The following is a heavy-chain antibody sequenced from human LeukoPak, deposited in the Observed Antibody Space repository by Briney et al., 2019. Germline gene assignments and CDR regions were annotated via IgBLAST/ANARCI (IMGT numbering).Heavy chain of an antibody. CDR3: ARVATTVTTGFDY. CDR2: INPNSGGT. J-gene: IGHJ4*02. CDR1: GYTFTGYY. D-gene: IGHD4-17*01. V-gene: IGHV1-2*06. Sequence: ASVKVSCKASGYTFTGYYMHWVRQAPGQGLEWMGRINPNSGGTNYAQNFHGRVTMTRDTSISTAYLDLSRLSSDDTAVYYCARVATTVTTGFDYWGQGTLVTVSS.